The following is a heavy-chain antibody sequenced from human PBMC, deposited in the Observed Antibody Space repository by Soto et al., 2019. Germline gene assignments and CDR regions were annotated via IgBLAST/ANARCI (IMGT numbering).Heavy chain of an antibody. CDR3: ARVVSLGDDYGDYVVDY. CDR1: GGSISSGDYY. J-gene: IGHJ4*02. D-gene: IGHD4-17*01. CDR2: IYYSGST. V-gene: IGHV4-30-4*01. Sequence: SETLSLTCTVSGGSISSGDYYWSWIRQPPGKGLEWIGYIYYSGSTYYNPSLKSRVTISVDTSKNQFSLKLSSVTAADTAVYYCARVVSLGDDYGDYVVDYWGQGTLVTVSS.